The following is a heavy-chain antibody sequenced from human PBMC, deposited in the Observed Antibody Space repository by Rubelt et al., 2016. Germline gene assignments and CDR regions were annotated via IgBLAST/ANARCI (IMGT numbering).Heavy chain of an antibody. CDR1: GGSFDGHY. Sequence: QVQLQQWGAGLLKASETLSLTCAVYGGSFDGHYWIWIRQPPGKGLEWIGEINHSGTTKYNPSLKSRVSTSVDTSKIQFSLKLTSVAAADTAIYYCVRGQRWLRPLGFDSWGQGTLATVSS. CDR2: INHSGTT. J-gene: IGHJ4*02. D-gene: IGHD5-18*01. V-gene: IGHV4-34*01. CDR3: VRGQRWLRPLGFDS.